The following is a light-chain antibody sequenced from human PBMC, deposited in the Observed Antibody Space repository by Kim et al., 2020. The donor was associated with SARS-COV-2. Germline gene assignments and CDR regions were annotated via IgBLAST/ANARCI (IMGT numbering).Light chain of an antibody. CDR3: QQRSNWLFT. Sequence: LSPGERAALSCRASQSVSSYLAWYQQEPGQAPRLLIYDASNRATGIPARFSGSGSGTDFTLTISSLEPEDFAVYYCQQRSNWLFTFGPGTKVDIK. CDR2: DAS. V-gene: IGKV3-11*01. CDR1: QSVSSY. J-gene: IGKJ3*01.